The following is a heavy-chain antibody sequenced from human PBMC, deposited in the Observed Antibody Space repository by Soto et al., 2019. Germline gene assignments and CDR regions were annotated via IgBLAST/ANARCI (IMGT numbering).Heavy chain of an antibody. Sequence: ASLKVSCKASGYTFTIYDINWVRQATGQGLEWMGWMNPNSGNTGYAQKFQGRVTMTRNTSISTAYMELSSLRSEDTAVYYCARGMDSSGYYNDYWGQGTLVTVSS. J-gene: IGHJ4*02. CDR1: GYTFTIYD. CDR3: ARGMDSSGYYNDY. CDR2: MNPNSGNT. V-gene: IGHV1-8*01. D-gene: IGHD3-22*01.